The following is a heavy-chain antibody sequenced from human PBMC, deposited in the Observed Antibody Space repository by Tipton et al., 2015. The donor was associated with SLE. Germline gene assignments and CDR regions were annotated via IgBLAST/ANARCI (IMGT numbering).Heavy chain of an antibody. CDR3: AASGYTFLSWFDP. D-gene: IGHD5-12*01. CDR1: GDSISSYY. Sequence: GLVKPSETLSLTCAVSGDSISSYYWSWIRQPPGKRLEWIGHVHSSGSTFYNPSLKSRVTISMDTSKNQVSLRMTSVTAADTAVYYCAASGYTFLSWFDPWGQGTPVTVSS. J-gene: IGHJ5*02. CDR2: VHSSGST. V-gene: IGHV4-59*01.